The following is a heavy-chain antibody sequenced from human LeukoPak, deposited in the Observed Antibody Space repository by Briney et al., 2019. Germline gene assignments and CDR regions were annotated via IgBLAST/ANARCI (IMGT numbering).Heavy chain of an antibody. J-gene: IGHJ6*02. CDR2: ISWNGDYI. V-gene: IGHV3-9*01. CDR1: GFTFDDYA. CDR3: AKDNMVRQLQYYYYGMDV. Sequence: GGSLRLSCAASGFTFDDYAMHWVRQAPGKGLEWVSSISWNGDYIAYAASVKGRFTISRDNAKKSLYLQMNSLRPEDTALYYCAKDNMVRQLQYYYYGMDVWGQGTTVIVSS. D-gene: IGHD3-10*01.